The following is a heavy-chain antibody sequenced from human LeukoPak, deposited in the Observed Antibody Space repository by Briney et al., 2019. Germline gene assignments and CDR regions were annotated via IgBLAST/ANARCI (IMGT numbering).Heavy chain of an antibody. D-gene: IGHD6-13*01. CDR2: IGTAGDT. Sequence: GGSLRLSCAASGFTFSRYDMHWVRQAAGEGLEWVSAIGTAGDTYYPGSVKGRFTISRENAKNSLYLQMNSLRAGDTAVYYCARGGRGSSWFDNWGQGTLVTVSS. CDR3: ARGGRGSSWFDN. CDR1: GFTFSRYD. V-gene: IGHV3-13*01. J-gene: IGHJ4*02.